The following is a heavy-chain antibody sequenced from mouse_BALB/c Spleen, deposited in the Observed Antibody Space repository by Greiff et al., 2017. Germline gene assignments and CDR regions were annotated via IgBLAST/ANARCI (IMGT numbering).Heavy chain of an antibody. D-gene: IGHD3-3*01. CDR1: GFTFTDYY. CDR3: ARDWADYFDY. V-gene: IGHV7-3*02. J-gene: IGHJ2*01. CDR2: IRNKANGYTT. Sequence: EVKLVESGGGLVPPGGSLRLSCATSGFTFTDYYMSWVRQPPGKALEWLGFIRNKANGYTTEYSASVKGRFTISRDNSQSILYLQMNTLRAEDSATYYCARDWADYFDYWGQGTTLTVSS.